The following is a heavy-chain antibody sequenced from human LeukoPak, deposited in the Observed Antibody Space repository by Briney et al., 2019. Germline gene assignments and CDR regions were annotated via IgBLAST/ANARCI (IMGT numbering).Heavy chain of an antibody. CDR3: ASKGGYSGYDLLYNWFDP. CDR1: GGTFSSYA. CDR2: IIPILGIA. V-gene: IGHV1-69*04. Sequence: ASVKVSCKASGGTFSSYAISWVRQAPGQGLEWMGRIIPILGIANYAQKFQGRVTITADKSTSTAYMELSSLRSEDTAVYYCASKGGYSGYDLLYNWFDPWGQGALVTVSS. J-gene: IGHJ5*02. D-gene: IGHD5-12*01.